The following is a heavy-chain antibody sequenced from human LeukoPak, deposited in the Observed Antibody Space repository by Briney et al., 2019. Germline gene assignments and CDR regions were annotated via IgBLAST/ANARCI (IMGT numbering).Heavy chain of an antibody. CDR3: ATNWHRGLHNTLDI. Sequence: GASVKVSCKASGYSFPTYGLTWVRQAPGQGLEWVGWISVYSDHTNFAQKFQGRVTLTTDTSASTVYMDLGSLRSDDTAVYYCATNWHRGLHNTLDIWGQGTMVSVSS. V-gene: IGHV1-18*01. CDR2: ISVYSDHT. CDR1: GYSFPTYG. D-gene: IGHD1-1*01. J-gene: IGHJ3*02.